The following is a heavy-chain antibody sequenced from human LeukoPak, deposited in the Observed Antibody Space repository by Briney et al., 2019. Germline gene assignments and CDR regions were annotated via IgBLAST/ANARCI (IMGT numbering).Heavy chain of an antibody. CDR2: INLSGST. CDR1: GGSFSGYY. V-gene: IGHV4-34*01. CDR3: ARGAGPEDIVVVPAAMNYYYYGMDV. J-gene: IGHJ6*02. Sequence: SETLSLTCAVYGGSFSGYYWSWIRQPPGKGLEWIGEINLSGSTNYNPSLKSRVTISVDTSKNQFSLKLSSVTAADTAVYYCARGAGPEDIVVVPAAMNYYYYGMDVWGQGTTVTVSS. D-gene: IGHD2-2*01.